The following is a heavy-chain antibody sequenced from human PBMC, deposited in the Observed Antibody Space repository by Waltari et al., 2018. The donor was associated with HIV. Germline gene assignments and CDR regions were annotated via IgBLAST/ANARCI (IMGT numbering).Heavy chain of an antibody. V-gene: IGHV3-33*01. Sequence: QVQLGESGGGVVQPGRSLRLACAASGFTLRSYGMHWVRQATGKGLEWVAVTWYDGSNKYYADSVKGRFTISRDNSKNTLYLQMNSLRAEDTAVYYCARMVSSTGWYVLDYWGQGTLVTVSS. J-gene: IGHJ4*02. CDR1: GFTLRSYG. D-gene: IGHD6-19*01. CDR3: ARMVSSTGWYVLDY. CDR2: TWYDGSNK.